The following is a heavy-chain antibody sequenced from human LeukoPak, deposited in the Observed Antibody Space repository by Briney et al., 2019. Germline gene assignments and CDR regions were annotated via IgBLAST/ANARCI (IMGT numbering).Heavy chain of an antibody. Sequence: GGSLRLSCAASGFSFESYVMHWVRRAPGKGLEWVSSIWEDGNNKFYADSVKGRFTISRDNSKNTLYLQMFSLIDEDTAVYHCARDRGYNTGWYNWFDTWGQGTLVTVSS. CDR1: GFSFESYV. J-gene: IGHJ5*02. CDR3: ARDRGYNTGWYNWFDT. D-gene: IGHD6-19*01. V-gene: IGHV3-33*01. CDR2: IWEDGNNK.